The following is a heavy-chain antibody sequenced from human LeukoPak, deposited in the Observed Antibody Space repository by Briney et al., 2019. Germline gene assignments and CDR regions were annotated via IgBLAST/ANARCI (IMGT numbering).Heavy chain of an antibody. CDR1: GFTFSSYS. CDR3: AVTWIQLWDY. CDR2: ISSSSSYI. J-gene: IGHJ4*02. V-gene: IGHV3-21*01. Sequence: GGSLRLSCAASGFTFSSYSMNWVRQAPGKGLEWVSSISSSSSYIYYADSVKGRFTISRDNAKNSLYLQMDSLRAEDTAVYYCAVTWIQLWDYWGQGTLVTVSS. D-gene: IGHD5-18*01.